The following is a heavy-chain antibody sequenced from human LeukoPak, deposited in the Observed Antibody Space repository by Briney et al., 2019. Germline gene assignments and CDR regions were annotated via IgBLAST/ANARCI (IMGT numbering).Heavy chain of an antibody. CDR3: AKANSNDDY. CDR2: ISNNGGYT. D-gene: IGHD2/OR15-2a*01. V-gene: IGHV3-23*01. CDR1: GFTFSSSA. Sequence: GGSLRLSCAASGFTFSSSAMSWVRQAPGKGLEWVSAISNNGGYTYYADSVKGRFTISRDISKNTLYLQMNSLRAEDAAVYYCAKANSNDDYWGQGTLVTVSS. J-gene: IGHJ4*02.